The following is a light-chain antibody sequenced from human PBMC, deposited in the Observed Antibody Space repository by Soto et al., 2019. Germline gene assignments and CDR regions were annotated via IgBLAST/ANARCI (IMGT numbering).Light chain of an antibody. Sequence: EIGMTQSPATLSVSPGERATISCSASQSVIIHLAWYQQRPGQAPRLLIYGASTRATGVPARFSGSGYGTEFTLTINSLQSEDFAVYYCQQYNNWLWTFGQGTKVDI. V-gene: IGKV3-15*01. CDR1: QSVIIH. CDR3: QQYNNWLWT. J-gene: IGKJ1*01. CDR2: GAS.